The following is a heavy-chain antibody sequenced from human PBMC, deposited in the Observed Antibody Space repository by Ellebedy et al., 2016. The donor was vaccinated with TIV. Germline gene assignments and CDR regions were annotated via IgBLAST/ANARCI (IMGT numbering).Heavy chain of an antibody. CDR2: INTDGSYT. Sequence: GESLKISXAASGFTFSSYWMHWVRQGSSKGLVWVSRINTDGSYTTYADSVKGRFTISRDNAKNTLYLQMNSLRVEDTAVYYCSRDLGRDGYNDPWGQGTLVTVSS. CDR1: GFTFSSYW. D-gene: IGHD5-24*01. CDR3: SRDLGRDGYNDP. J-gene: IGHJ5*02. V-gene: IGHV3-74*01.